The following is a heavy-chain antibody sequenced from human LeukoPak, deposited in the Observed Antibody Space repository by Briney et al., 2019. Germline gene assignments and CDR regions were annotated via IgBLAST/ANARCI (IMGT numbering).Heavy chain of an antibody. V-gene: IGHV3-13*01. CDR1: GFTFSSYD. CDR3: ARGVRDGGYDYYFDY. Sequence: GGPLRLSCAASGFTFSSYDMHWVRQATGKGLEWVSAIGTAGDTYYPGSVKGRFTISRENAKNSLYLQMNSLRAGDTAVYYCARGVRDGGYDYYFDYWGQGTLVTVSS. CDR2: IGTAGDT. D-gene: IGHD5-12*01. J-gene: IGHJ4*02.